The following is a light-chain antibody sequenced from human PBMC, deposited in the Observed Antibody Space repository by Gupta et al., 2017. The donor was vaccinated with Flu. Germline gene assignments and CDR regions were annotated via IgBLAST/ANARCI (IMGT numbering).Light chain of an antibody. J-gene: IGKJ2*01. CDR1: QSLGNY. CDR2: DAS. Sequence: ATLYLSPGERATRSCRASQSLGNYLAWYKQKPGQAPRLLIYDASNRDTGIPARFSGSGSGKDFTLTISSREPEDFGVYYCQQHSNCPPYTFGQGTXLEIK. V-gene: IGKV3-11*01. CDR3: QQHSNCPPYT.